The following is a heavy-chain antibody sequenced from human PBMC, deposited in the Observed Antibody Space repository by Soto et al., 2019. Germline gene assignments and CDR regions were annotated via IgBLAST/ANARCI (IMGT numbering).Heavy chain of an antibody. Sequence: GGSLRLSCAASGFTFSTYWMNWVRQAPGKGLVWVSLINPDGRTTTYADSVKGRFTISRDNAKNTVSLQMNSLRVDDTAVYYCARDLRGSPDYWGQGTLVTVSS. D-gene: IGHD1-26*01. CDR2: INPDGRTT. CDR1: GFTFSTYW. J-gene: IGHJ4*02. CDR3: ARDLRGSPDY. V-gene: IGHV3-74*01.